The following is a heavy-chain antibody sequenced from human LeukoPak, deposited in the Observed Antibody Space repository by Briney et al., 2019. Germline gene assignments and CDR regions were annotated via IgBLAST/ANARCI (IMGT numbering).Heavy chain of an antibody. CDR3: AKPSLVYDTSGNFYFDY. CDR2: LVYDARKE. Sequence: PGGSLRLSCAASGFTFTDDGMHWLRQAPGKGLEWVAYLVYDARKEYYADSVKGRFTISRDSFRSTLYLQMNDLRADDTAVYYCAKPSLVYDTSGNFYFDYWGQGTLLTVSS. V-gene: IGHV3-30*02. CDR1: GFTFTDDG. D-gene: IGHD3-22*01. J-gene: IGHJ4*02.